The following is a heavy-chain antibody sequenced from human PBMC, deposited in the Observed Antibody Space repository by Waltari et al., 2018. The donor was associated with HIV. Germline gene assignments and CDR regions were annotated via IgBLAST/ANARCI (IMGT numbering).Heavy chain of an antibody. D-gene: IGHD2-21*01. J-gene: IGHJ5*02. CDR3: VRVVSDGNGSSWLDP. V-gene: IGHV4-4*02. Sequence: QVQLQESGPGQVEPSGTLSLTCVVSGGSISTYNWWTWVRQPPGKGLEWIGEIYHPGSTNYNKSLKSRVTISVDKSKNQCSLELRSVTAADTAVYYCVRVVSDGNGSSWLDPWGQGTLVTVSS. CDR2: IYHPGST. CDR1: GGSISTYNW.